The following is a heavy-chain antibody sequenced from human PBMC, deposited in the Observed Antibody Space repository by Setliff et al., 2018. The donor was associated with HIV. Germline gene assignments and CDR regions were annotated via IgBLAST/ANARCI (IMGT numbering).Heavy chain of an antibody. D-gene: IGHD3-3*01. Sequence: WASVKVSCKASGYNFTIFGITWVRQAPGQGLEWMGWISAYNGNTNYAQKLQGRITLTIDTVTTTAYMDLRSLTSDDTAMYYCARAPPINFWSGYYTGPQGWFDSWGQGSLVTVSS. CDR1: GYNFTIFG. V-gene: IGHV1-18*01. J-gene: IGHJ5*01. CDR3: ARAPPINFWSGYYTGPQGWFDS. CDR2: ISAYNGNT.